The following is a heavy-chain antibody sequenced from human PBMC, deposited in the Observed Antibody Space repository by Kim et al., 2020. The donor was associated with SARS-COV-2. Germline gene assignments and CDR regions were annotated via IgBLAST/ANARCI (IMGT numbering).Heavy chain of an antibody. CDR3: ARQRDYDYIWGSYRRGDNYFDY. CDR2: IYYSGST. CDR1: GGSISSSSYY. J-gene: IGHJ4*02. D-gene: IGHD3-16*02. Sequence: SETLSLTCTVSGGSISSSSYYWGWIRQPPGKGLEWIGSIYYSGSTYYNPSLKSRVTISVDTSKNQFSLKLSSVTAADTAVYYCARQRDYDYIWGSYRRGDNYFDYWGQGTLVTVSS. V-gene: IGHV4-39*01.